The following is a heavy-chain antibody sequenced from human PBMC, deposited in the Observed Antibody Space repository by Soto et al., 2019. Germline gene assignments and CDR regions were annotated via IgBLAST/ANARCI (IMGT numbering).Heavy chain of an antibody. CDR1: GFSFSNYA. CDR3: TLQRTTVYIVYFDY. Sequence: VQLLESGGDLVQPGGSLRLSCAASGFSFSNYAMSWVHQAPGKGLEWVSIISGSGGSTDYADSVKGRFTISRDNSKNTLYLQMNSLRAEDTAVYYCTLQRTTVYIVYFDYWGQGTLVTVSS. CDR2: ISGSGGST. J-gene: IGHJ4*02. D-gene: IGHD4-17*01. V-gene: IGHV3-23*01.